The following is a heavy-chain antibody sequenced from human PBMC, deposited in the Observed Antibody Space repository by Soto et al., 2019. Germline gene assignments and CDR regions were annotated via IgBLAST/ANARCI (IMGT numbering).Heavy chain of an antibody. Sequence: QVQLQQWGAGLLKPSETLSLTCAVFGGSLSGYYWSWIRQTPGKGLEWIGEITHSGTTNYHPSLKSRVTTSVDTSENQFSLKLSSVTAADTAVYYCARGGRDGDNWRFGPYYWGQGTLVTVSS. D-gene: IGHD3-16*01. J-gene: IGHJ4*02. CDR1: GGSLSGYY. V-gene: IGHV4-34*02. CDR2: ITHSGTT. CDR3: ARGGRDGDNWRFGPYY.